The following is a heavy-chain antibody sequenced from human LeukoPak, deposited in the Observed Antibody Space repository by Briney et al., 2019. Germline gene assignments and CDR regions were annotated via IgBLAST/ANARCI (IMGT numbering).Heavy chain of an antibody. CDR2: ISTYSGDT. D-gene: IGHD2-15*01. CDR1: NYSFINYG. CDR3: ARVEYGSGRGDH. V-gene: IGHV1-18*01. Sequence: GASVKVSCKAGNYSFINYGLTWVRQAPGQGLVWMGWISTYSGDTNYAQNFQGRVTLTRDTSTSTAYMDLNNLTPDDTAVYYCARVEYGSGRGDHWGQGTLVTVSS. J-gene: IGHJ4*02.